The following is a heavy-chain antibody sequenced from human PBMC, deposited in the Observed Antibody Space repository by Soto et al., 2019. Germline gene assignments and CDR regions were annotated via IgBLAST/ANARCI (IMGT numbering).Heavy chain of an antibody. V-gene: IGHV2-26*01. CDR3: ARTTTVRFLEWLPPFDY. CDR1: GFSLSNARMG. J-gene: IGHJ4*02. CDR2: IFSNDEK. D-gene: IGHD3-3*01. Sequence: SGPTLVNPTETLTLTCTVSGFSLSNARMGVSWIRQPPGKALEWLAHIFSNDEKSYSTSLKSRLTISKDTSKSQVVLTMTNMDPVDTATYYCARTTTVRFLEWLPPFDYWGQGTLVTVSS.